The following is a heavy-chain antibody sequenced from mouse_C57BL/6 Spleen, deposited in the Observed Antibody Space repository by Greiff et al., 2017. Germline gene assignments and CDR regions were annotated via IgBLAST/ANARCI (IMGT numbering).Heavy chain of an antibody. Sequence: QVQLQQPGAELVRPGSSVKLSCKASGYTFTSYWMHWVKQRPIQGLEWIGNIDPSDSEYHYNQKLKDKATLTVDKSSCTAYMQLSSLTSEDAAVDYCARCPFITTVVAPTWCFDVWGTGTTVTVSS. CDR2: IDPSDSEY. CDR1: GYTFTSYW. V-gene: IGHV1-52*01. J-gene: IGHJ1*03. CDR3: ARCPFITTVVAPTWCFDV. D-gene: IGHD1-1*01.